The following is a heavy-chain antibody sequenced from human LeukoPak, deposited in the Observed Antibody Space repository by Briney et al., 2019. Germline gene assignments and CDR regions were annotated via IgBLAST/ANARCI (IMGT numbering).Heavy chain of an antibody. D-gene: IGHD4-17*01. CDR1: GGTFISYA. Sequence: GASVKVSCKASGGTFISYAISWVRQAPGQGLEWMGRIIPIFGTANYAQKFQGRVTITTDESTSTAYMELSSLRSEDTAVYYCARGPRPAVTTIPSPIDYWGQGTLVTVSS. V-gene: IGHV1-69*05. CDR2: IIPIFGTA. J-gene: IGHJ4*02. CDR3: ARGPRPAVTTIPSPIDY.